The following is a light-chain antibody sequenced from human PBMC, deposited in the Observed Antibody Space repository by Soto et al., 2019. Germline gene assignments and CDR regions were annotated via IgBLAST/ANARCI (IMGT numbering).Light chain of an antibody. V-gene: IGKV1-5*03. Sequence: DIQMTQSPSTLSGSVGDRVTITCRASQTISSWLAWYQQKPGKAPKLLIYKASTLKSGVPSRFSGSGSGTEFTLTISSLQPDDFATYYCQHYNSYPWTFXQGTKVDIK. CDR1: QTISSW. J-gene: IGKJ1*01. CDR2: KAS. CDR3: QHYNSYPWT.